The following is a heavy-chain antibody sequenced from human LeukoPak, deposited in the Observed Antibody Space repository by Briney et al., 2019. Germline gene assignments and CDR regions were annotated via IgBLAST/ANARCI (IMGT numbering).Heavy chain of an antibody. CDR3: ARDLSGWYLGFDY. D-gene: IGHD6-19*01. J-gene: IGHJ4*02. CDR2: MNPNSGNT. V-gene: IGHV1-8*01. Sequence: ASVKVSCKASGYTFTSYDINWVRQATGQGLEWMGWMNPNSGNTGYAQKFQGRVTFTRDTSASTAFMELSSLRSEDMAVYYCARDLSGWYLGFDYWGQGTLVTVSS. CDR1: GYTFTSYD.